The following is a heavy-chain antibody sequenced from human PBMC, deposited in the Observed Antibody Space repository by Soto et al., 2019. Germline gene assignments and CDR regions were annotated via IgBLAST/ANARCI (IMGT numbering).Heavy chain of an antibody. Sequence: PSETLSVTCIVSGGSMIEYFWSWIRQSPGKGLEWIGYIYYPGSTDYNPSLKSRVTISVDTSKRQFSLRLTSVTAADTAVYYCARDGYDGSGSPYPAYWGPGTQVTVSS. D-gene: IGHD3-10*01. CDR3: ARDGYDGSGSPYPAY. J-gene: IGHJ4*02. CDR2: IYYPGST. V-gene: IGHV4-59*01. CDR1: GGSMIEYF.